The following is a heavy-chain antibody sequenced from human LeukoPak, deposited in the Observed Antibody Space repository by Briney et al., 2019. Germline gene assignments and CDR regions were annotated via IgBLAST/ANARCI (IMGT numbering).Heavy chain of an antibody. V-gene: IGHV3-33*01. D-gene: IGHD3-22*01. J-gene: IGHJ4*02. CDR3: ARACDNYDSSSFSALDY. CDR2: IWYDGSNI. Sequence: PGGSLRLSCAASGFTFSTYGMHCVRQAPGKGLEWLAVIWYDGSNIYYADSVKGRFAISRDNSKNTLYLLLNSLRAEDTAVYYCARACDNYDSSSFSALDYWGQGTLVTVSS. CDR1: GFTFSTYG.